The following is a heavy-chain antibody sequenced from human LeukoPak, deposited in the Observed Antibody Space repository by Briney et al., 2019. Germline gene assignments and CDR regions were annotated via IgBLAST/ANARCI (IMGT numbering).Heavy chain of an antibody. Sequence: ASQSLSLTCTVSGGSISIAGYSWNWIRQPPGKGLEWIGEINHSGSTNYNPSLKSRVTISVDTSKNQFSLKLSSVTAADTAVYYCARGRAYDSSGYYYYDYFDYWGQGTLVTVSS. V-gene: IGHV4-30-2*01. CDR3: ARGRAYDSSGYYYYDYFDY. CDR1: GGSISIAGYS. CDR2: INHSGST. D-gene: IGHD3-22*01. J-gene: IGHJ4*02.